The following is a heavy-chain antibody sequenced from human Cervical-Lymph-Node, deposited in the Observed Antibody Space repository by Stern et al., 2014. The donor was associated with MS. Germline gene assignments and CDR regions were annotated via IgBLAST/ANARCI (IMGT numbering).Heavy chain of an antibody. V-gene: IGHV1-46*01. CDR3: VRPSGSGWGYYFDS. CDR1: GYSFTNYH. J-gene: IGHJ4*02. Sequence: VELIESGAEVKKPGASVKVSCKASGYSFTNYHMHWVRQAPGQGPEWVGIMNLSAGGTSYAQKFQGRVTMTRDTSTSTVYMELSSLRSEDTAIYYCVRPSGSGWGYYFDSWGQGTQVTVSS. CDR2: MNLSAGGT. D-gene: IGHD6-19*01.